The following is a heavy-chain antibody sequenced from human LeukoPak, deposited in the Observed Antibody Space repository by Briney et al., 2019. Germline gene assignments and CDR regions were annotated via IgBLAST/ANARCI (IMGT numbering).Heavy chain of an antibody. J-gene: IGHJ4*02. D-gene: IGHD5-12*01. CDR3: ASRATVANIYFDY. Sequence: PSQTLSLTCSVSGYNINSGYCWAWFRQPPGEGLEWIGSIYSTGSTYVSRSLRSRVTVSTDPSRNQYFLRLRSVTAADTAVYFCASRATVANIYFDYWGQGNVVTVSS. V-gene: IGHV4-38-2*02. CDR2: IYSTGST. CDR1: GYNINSGYC.